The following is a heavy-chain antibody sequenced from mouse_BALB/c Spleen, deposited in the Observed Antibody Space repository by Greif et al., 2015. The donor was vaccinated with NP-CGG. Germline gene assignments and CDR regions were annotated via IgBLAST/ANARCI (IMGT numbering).Heavy chain of an antibody. CDR2: IDPANGNT. CDR3: ARGGLFYDWFAY. CDR1: GFNVKDTY. D-gene: IGHD2-12*01. V-gene: IGHV14-3*02. J-gene: IGHJ3*01. Sequence: EVQLQHSGAELVKPGASVKLSCTASGFNVKDTYMHWVKQRPEQGLEWIGRIDPANGNTKYDPKFQGKATITADTSSNTAYLQLSSLTSEDTAVYYCARGGLFYDWFAYWGQGTLVTVSA.